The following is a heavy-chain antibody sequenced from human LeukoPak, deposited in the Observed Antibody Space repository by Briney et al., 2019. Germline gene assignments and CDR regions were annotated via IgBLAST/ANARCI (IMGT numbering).Heavy chain of an antibody. V-gene: IGHV3-48*01. Sequence: GGSLRLSCAASGFTFNTYTMNWVRQAPGKGLEWVSYISGSSGIIDYADSVRGRFTISRDNAKNSLYLQMNSLRAEDTAVYYCAKQLGYCSDGSCYFPYWGQGTLVTVSS. J-gene: IGHJ4*02. CDR2: ISGSSGII. D-gene: IGHD2-15*01. CDR1: GFTFNTYT. CDR3: AKQLGYCSDGSCYFPY.